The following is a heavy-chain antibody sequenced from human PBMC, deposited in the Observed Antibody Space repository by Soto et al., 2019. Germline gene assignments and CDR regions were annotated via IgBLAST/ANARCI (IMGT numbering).Heavy chain of an antibody. CDR2: IHPNSGAT. CDR1: GYTFTAYY. V-gene: IGHV1-2*02. D-gene: IGHD5-12*01. CDR3: ARAGLTTLELATTY. J-gene: IGHJ4*01. Sequence: QVQLVQSGAEVKKPGASVKVACKASGYTFTAYYIHWVRQAPGQGLEWMGWIHPNSGATRFAQKFQGRGTMTRDTSISTAYMELSSLRSDDMAVYHWARAGLTTLELATTYWGQGTLVTVSS.